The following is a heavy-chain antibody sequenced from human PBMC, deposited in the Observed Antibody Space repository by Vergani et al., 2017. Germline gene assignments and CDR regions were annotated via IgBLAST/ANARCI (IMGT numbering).Heavy chain of an antibody. CDR2: ISGSGGST. Sequence: EVQLVESGGGVVRPGGSLRLSCAASGFTFSSYAMSWVRQALGKGLEWVSAISGSGGSTYYADSVKGRFTISRDNSKNTLYLQMNSLRAEDTAVYWTVYSSSSFGYYYYMDVWGKGTTVTVSS. J-gene: IGHJ6*03. CDR3: VYSSSSFGYYYYMDV. V-gene: IGHV3-23*04. D-gene: IGHD6-6*01. CDR1: GFTFSSYA.